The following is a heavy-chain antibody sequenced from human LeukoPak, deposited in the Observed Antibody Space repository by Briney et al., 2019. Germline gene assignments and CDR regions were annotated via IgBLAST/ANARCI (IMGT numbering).Heavy chain of an antibody. D-gene: IGHD3-10*01. CDR1: TYIFNKYY. Sequence: ASVKVSCKASTYIFNKYYIHWVRQAPGRGLEWMGIINPTSGRASYAQNFQARVTMTRDMSTNTMYMDLSSLKSEDTAVYYCASGGEFRGSAFDIWGQGTTVIVSS. V-gene: IGHV1-46*02. J-gene: IGHJ3*02. CDR2: INPTSGRA. CDR3: ASGGEFRGSAFDI.